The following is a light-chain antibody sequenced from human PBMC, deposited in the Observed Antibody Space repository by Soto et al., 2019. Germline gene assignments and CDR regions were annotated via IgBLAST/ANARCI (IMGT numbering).Light chain of an antibody. CDR3: QQRSNCPPPS. CDR2: DAS. V-gene: IGKV3-11*01. J-gene: IGKJ4*01. CDR1: QSVSSY. Sequence: EIVLTQSPATLSLSPGERATLSCRASQSVSSYLAWYQQKPGPAPRLLIYDASNRGTGIPTRFSGSGSGTEFTLTISSIEPEDFAVSYCQQRSNCPPPSFGGGTKVEIK.